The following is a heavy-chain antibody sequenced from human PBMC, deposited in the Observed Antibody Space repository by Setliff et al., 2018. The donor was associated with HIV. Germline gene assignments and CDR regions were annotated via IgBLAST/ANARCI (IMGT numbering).Heavy chain of an antibody. D-gene: IGHD4-4*01. CDR2: ISAHNGHT. J-gene: IGHJ4*02. Sequence: ASVKVSCKASGYRFTGYAISWVRQAPGQGLEWMGWISAHNGHTNYAQKFQDRVTMTTDTSTNTAYMELSNLGSDDTAVYYCAKTSPKDGYSSDFWGQGTPVTVSS. CDR3: AKTSPKDGYSSDF. CDR1: GYRFTGYA. V-gene: IGHV1-18*01.